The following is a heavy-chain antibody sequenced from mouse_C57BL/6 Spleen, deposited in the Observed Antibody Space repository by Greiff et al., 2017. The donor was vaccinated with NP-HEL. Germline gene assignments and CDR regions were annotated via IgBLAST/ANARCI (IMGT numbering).Heavy chain of an antibody. CDR3: ARSGTGNAMDY. D-gene: IGHD4-1*01. Sequence: VQLKQSGPVLVKPGASVKMSCKASGYTFTDYYMNWVKQSHGKCLEWIGVINPYNGGTSYNQKFKGKATLTVDKSSSTAYMELNSLTSEDSAVYYCARSGTGNAMDYWGQGTSVTVSS. CDR1: GYTFTDYY. CDR2: INPYNGGT. V-gene: IGHV1-19*01. J-gene: IGHJ4*01.